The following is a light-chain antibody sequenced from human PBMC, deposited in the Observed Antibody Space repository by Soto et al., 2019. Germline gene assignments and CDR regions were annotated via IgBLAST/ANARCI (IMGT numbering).Light chain of an antibody. J-gene: IGKJ2*01. Sequence: DIQMTQSPSTLSASVGDGVTITCRASQSISNWLAWYQQKPGKAPKILIYRAFSLESGVPSRFSGSGSGTEFTLTISSLQPDDFATYYCQQYNRYSPSTFGQGTRLEI. CDR3: QQYNRYSPST. V-gene: IGKV1-5*03. CDR1: QSISNW. CDR2: RAF.